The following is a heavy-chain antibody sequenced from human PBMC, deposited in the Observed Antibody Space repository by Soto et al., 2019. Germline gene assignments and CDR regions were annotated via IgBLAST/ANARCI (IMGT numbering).Heavy chain of an antibody. CDR3: SRDEAGYCSGGSCYSSDYYYGMDV. Sequence: QVQLQESGPGLVKPSQTLSLTCTVSGGSISSGDCYWSWIRQPPGKGLEWIGYIYYSGSTYYNQSLNSRITISVDTSKNQFSLKLSSVTAADTAVYYCSRDEAGYCSGGSCYSSDYYYGMDVWGQGTTVTVSS. J-gene: IGHJ6*02. CDR1: GGSISSGDCY. CDR2: IYYSGST. D-gene: IGHD2-15*01. V-gene: IGHV4-30-4*01.